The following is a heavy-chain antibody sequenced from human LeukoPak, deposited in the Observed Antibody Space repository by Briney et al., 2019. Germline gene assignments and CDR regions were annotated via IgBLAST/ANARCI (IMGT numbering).Heavy chain of an antibody. V-gene: IGHV4-4*07. J-gene: IGHJ6*02. CDR2: NHTSGNN. CDR3: ASSYCSGGSCYGHYYYYYYGMDV. D-gene: IGHD2-15*01. Sequence: KASETLSLTCTVSGGSISSYYWSWLRQPAGKGLEWIGRNHTSGNNNYNPSLKSRVTISIDTSKNQFSLKLSSVTAADTAVYYCASSYCSGGSCYGHYYYYYYGMDVWGQGTTVTVSS. CDR1: GGSISSYY.